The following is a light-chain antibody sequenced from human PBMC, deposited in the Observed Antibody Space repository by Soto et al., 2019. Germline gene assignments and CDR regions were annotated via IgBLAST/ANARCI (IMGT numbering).Light chain of an antibody. V-gene: IGKV1-8*01. J-gene: IGKJ2*01. CDR1: QGISSY. CDR2: AAS. Sequence: AIRMTQSPSSLSASTGDRVTITCRASQGISSYVAWYKQKPGKAPKLLIYAASTLQSVVPSRFSGSGSGTDFTLTISCTQSEDFATYYCQQYYSYPMYTFGQGTKLEIK. CDR3: QQYYSYPMYT.